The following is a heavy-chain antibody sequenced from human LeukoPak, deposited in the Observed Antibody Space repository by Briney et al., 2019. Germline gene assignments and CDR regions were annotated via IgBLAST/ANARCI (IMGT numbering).Heavy chain of an antibody. D-gene: IGHD4-11*01. J-gene: IGHJ4*02. CDR1: GDSISIYY. CDR2: IYTSGST. Sequence: SETLSLTCTVSGDSISIYYWSWIRQPAGKGLEWIGRIYTSGSTNYNPSLKSRVTMSVDTSKNQFSMKLSSVTAADTAVYYCARGPTTVTRAFDYWGQGTLVTVSS. V-gene: IGHV4-4*07. CDR3: ARGPTTVTRAFDY.